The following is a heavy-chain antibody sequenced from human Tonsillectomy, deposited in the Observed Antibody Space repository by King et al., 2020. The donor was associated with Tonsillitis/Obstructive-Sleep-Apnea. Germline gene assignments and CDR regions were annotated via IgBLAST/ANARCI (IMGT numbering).Heavy chain of an antibody. V-gene: IGHV3-23*04. CDR1: GFTFSSNA. J-gene: IGHJ3*02. CDR3: AKDLSMADAFDI. Sequence: QLVESGGGLVQPGGSLRLSCAASGFTFSSNAMSWVRQAPGKGLEWVSVISGSGGSTYYADSVKGRFTISRDNSKNTLSLQMNSLRAEDTAVYYCAKDLSMADAFDIWGQGTMVTVSS. D-gene: IGHD2-8*01. CDR2: ISGSGGST.